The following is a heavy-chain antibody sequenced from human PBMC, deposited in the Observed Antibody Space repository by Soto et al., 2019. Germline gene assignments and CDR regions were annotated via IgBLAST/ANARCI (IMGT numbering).Heavy chain of an antibody. J-gene: IGHJ2*01. CDR2: IWYDGSNK. CDR3: ARIHQIAVAGTRFGYFDL. V-gene: IGHV3-33*01. Sequence: QVQLEESGGGVVQPGRALRLSCAASGFTFSSYGMHWVRQAPGKGLEWVAVIWYDGSNKYYADSVKGRFTISRDNAKNTLYLQMNRLGAEDTAVYYCARIHQIAVAGTRFGYFDLWGRGTLVTVSS. D-gene: IGHD6-19*01. CDR1: GFTFSSYG.